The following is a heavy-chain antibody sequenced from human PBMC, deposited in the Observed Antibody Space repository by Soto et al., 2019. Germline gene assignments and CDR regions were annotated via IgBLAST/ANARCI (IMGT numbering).Heavy chain of an antibody. V-gene: IGHV3-21*01. CDR3: ARALTARKLYYFDY. J-gene: IGHJ4*02. CDR1: GFTFSSYS. Sequence: GGSLRLSCAASGFTFSSYSMNWVRQAPGKGLEWVSSISSSSSYIYYADSVKGRFTISRDNAKNSLYLQMNSLRAEDTAVYYCARALTARKLYYFDYWGQGTLVTVSS. D-gene: IGHD6-6*01. CDR2: ISSSSSYI.